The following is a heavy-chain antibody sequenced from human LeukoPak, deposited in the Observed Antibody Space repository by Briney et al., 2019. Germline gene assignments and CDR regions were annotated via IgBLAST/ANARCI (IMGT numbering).Heavy chain of an antibody. CDR3: ARPRGGTSGYQYFQH. CDR2: INHSGST. V-gene: IGHV4-34*01. J-gene: IGHJ1*01. CDR1: VGSFSGYY. Sequence: SETLSLTCAVYVGSFSGYYWSWIRQPPAKGLEWIGEINHSGSTNYNPSLKSRVTISVDTSKNQFSLKLSSVTAADTAVYYCARPRGGTSGYQYFQHWGQGTLVTVSS. D-gene: IGHD3-22*01.